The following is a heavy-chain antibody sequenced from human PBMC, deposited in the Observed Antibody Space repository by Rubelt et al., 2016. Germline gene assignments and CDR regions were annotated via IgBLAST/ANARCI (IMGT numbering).Heavy chain of an antibody. V-gene: IGHV4-34*01. CDR3: ASPRWGLQLAFDY. D-gene: IGHD4-11*01. CDR2: INHRGST. CDR1: GGSFSGYY. Sequence: QVQLQQWGAGLLKPSETLSLTCAVYGGSFSGYYWSWIRQPPGKGLEWIGEINHRGSTNYNPSLKSRGTRSVDQSKNQFSLKLSAVTAADTAVYYWASPRWGLQLAFDYWGQGTLVTVSS. J-gene: IGHJ4*02.